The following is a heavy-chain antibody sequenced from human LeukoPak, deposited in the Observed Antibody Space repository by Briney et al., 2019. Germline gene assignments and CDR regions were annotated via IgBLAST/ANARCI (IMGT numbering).Heavy chain of an antibody. CDR1: GFTFSIYS. Sequence: GGSLRLSCAASGFTFSIYSMHWVRQAPGKGLEWVALISYDGSNKNYADSVKGRFTISRDNSKNTLFLQMSSPRAEDTAVYHCARGVYSDSSGYTYYFDQWGQGTLVTVSS. D-gene: IGHD3-22*01. CDR2: ISYDGSNK. J-gene: IGHJ4*02. V-gene: IGHV3-30-3*01. CDR3: ARGVYSDSSGYTYYFDQ.